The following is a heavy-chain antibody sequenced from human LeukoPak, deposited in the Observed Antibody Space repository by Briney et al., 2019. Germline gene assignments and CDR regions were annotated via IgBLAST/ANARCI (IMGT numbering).Heavy chain of an antibody. CDR2: IWYDGSNK. J-gene: IGHJ4*02. CDR1: GFTFSSYG. Sequence: PGGSLRLSCAASGFTFSSYGMPWVRQAPGKGLEWVAVIWYDGSNKYYADSVKGRFTISRDNPKNTLYLQMNSLRAEDTAVYYCARDVRVDYDSSGYLDHWGQGTLVTVSS. V-gene: IGHV3-33*01. CDR3: ARDVRVDYDSSGYLDH. D-gene: IGHD3-22*01.